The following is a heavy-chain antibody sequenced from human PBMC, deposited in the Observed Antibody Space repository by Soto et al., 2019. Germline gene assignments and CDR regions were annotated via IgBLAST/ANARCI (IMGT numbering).Heavy chain of an antibody. J-gene: IGHJ5*02. Sequence: PSETLSLTCTVSGGSISSSSYYWGWIRQPPGKGLEWIGSIYYSGSTYYNPSLKSRVTISVDTSKNQFSLKLSSVTAADTAVYYCARHSIVVVPAAGRLMIWFDPWGQGTLVTVSS. V-gene: IGHV4-39*01. CDR2: IYYSGST. CDR3: ARHSIVVVPAAGRLMIWFDP. CDR1: GGSISSSSYY. D-gene: IGHD2-2*01.